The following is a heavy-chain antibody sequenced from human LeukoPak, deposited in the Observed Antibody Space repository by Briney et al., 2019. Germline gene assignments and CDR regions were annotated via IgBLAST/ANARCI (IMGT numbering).Heavy chain of an antibody. CDR2: ISSSGSTI. Sequence: GGSLRLSCALSGLTFSRFDMNWVPDAPEGGLEWVSYISSSGSTIYYTHSVKGRYTISRDNAKNSLYLQMNRLRAEDTAVYYCARSSYCGGGSCNPFDSWGQGTLVTVSS. D-gene: IGHD2-15*01. J-gene: IGHJ4*02. V-gene: IGHV3-48*03. CDR3: ARSSYCGGGSCNPFDS. CDR1: GLTFSRFD.